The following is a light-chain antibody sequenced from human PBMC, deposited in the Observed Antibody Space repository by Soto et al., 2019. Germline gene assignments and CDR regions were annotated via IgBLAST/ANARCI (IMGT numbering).Light chain of an antibody. CDR1: SSNIGSNT. Sequence: QAVVTQPPSASGTPGQRVTISCSGGSSNIGSNTVNWYQQLPGTAPRVLIYKDNQRPSGVPDRFSASKSGTSASLAISGLQPEDEADYYCAAWDDSLKVLFGGGTKLTVL. CDR2: KDN. V-gene: IGLV1-44*01. CDR3: AAWDDSLKVL. J-gene: IGLJ2*01.